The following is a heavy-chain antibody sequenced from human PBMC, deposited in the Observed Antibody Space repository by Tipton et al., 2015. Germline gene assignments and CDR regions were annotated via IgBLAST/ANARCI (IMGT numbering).Heavy chain of an antibody. CDR1: GYTFTTYH. Sequence: QVQLVQSGAEVKKPGASVKVSCKASGYTFTTYHMVWVRQSSGQGPERMGTINPGGGSTSYAQKVQGRVTVTRDTSTSTVYMSLSSLRSEDTAAYYCARVGVPLISSPWWTNYYFYGMDVWGQGTTVTVSS. V-gene: IGHV1-46*01. CDR3: ARVGVPLISSPWWTNYYFYGMDV. D-gene: IGHD2/OR15-2a*01. CDR2: INPGGGST. J-gene: IGHJ6*02.